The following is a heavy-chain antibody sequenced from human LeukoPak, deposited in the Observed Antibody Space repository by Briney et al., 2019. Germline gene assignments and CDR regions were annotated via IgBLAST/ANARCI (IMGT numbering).Heavy chain of an antibody. CDR3: ARDRGYCTNGVCYTDNWFDP. D-gene: IGHD2-8*01. CDR2: IYTSGST. Sequence: SETLSLTCTVSGASTSSHYWSWIRQPAGKGLEWIGRIYTSGSTNYNPSLKSRVTMSVDTSKNQFSLKLRSVTAADTAVYYCARDRGYCTNGVCYTDNWFDPWGQGTLVTVSS. J-gene: IGHJ5*02. CDR1: GASTSSHY. V-gene: IGHV4-4*07.